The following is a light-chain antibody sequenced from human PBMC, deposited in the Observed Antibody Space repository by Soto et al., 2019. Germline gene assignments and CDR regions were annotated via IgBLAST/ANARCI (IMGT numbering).Light chain of an antibody. J-gene: IGLJ1*01. CDR3: CSHAGSYTYV. Sequence: QSELPQPRSVSGSPGQSLTISCTGKSSDVGGYNYVSWYQQYPGKVPKLMIYDVTKRPSGVPDRFSGSKSGNTASLTISGLQAEDEADYYCCSHAGSYTYVFGTGTKVTVL. CDR1: SSDVGGYNY. CDR2: DVT. V-gene: IGLV2-11*01.